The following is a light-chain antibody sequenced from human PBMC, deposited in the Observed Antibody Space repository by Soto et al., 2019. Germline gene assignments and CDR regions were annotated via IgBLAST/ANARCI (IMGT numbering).Light chain of an antibody. V-gene: IGKV1-5*03. CDR2: KAS. CDR3: QQYNTPPS. Sequence: DTQMTQSPSTLSASVGDRVTITCRASQSINDWLAWYQQKPGKAPKLLIFKASSLGSEVPPRFSGSGSGTEFTLTIGSLQDDAFATYYCQQYNTPPSFGQGTKVEIK. J-gene: IGKJ1*01. CDR1: QSINDW.